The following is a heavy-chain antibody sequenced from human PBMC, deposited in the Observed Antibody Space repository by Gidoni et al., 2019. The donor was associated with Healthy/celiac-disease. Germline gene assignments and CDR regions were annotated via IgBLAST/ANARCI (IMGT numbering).Heavy chain of an antibody. Sequence: QVQLQQWGAGLLKPSETLSLTCAVYGGSFSGYYWRWIRPPPGKGLEWIGEINHSGSTNYNPSLKGRVTISVDTSKNQFSLKLSSVTAADTAVYYCARVSSSWRKVYYWGQGTLVTVSS. CDR2: INHSGST. V-gene: IGHV4-34*01. J-gene: IGHJ4*02. CDR1: GGSFSGYY. D-gene: IGHD6-13*01. CDR3: ARVSSSWRKVYY.